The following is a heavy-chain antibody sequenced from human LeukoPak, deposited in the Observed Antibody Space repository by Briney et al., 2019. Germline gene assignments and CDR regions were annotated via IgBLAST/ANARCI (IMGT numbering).Heavy chain of an antibody. J-gene: IGHJ4*02. Sequence: ASVKVSCKASGYTFTGYYMYWVRQAPGQGLGWMVWINPNSGGTNYAQKFQGRVTMTRDTSISTAYMELIRLTSDDTAVYYCARDGLGQVSYSGSYYCDYWGQGTLVTVSS. CDR2: INPNSGGT. D-gene: IGHD1-26*01. CDR3: ARDGLGQVSYSGSYYCDY. V-gene: IGHV1-2*02. CDR1: GYTFTGYY.